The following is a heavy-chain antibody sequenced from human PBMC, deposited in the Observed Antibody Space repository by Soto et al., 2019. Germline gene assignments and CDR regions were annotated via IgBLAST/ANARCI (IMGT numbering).Heavy chain of an antibody. D-gene: IGHD2-15*01. CDR1: GFTFSVYW. CDR3: ARDERYCSGGSCYPTLDY. CDR2: INEDGSIK. V-gene: IGHV3-30-3*01. Sequence: HPWGSLRLSCVPSGFTFSVYWMTWVRQGPGKGLEWVANINEDGSIKYYAYSVKGRFTISRDNSKNTLYLQMNSLRAEDTALYYCARDERYCSGGSCYPTLDYWGQGTLVTVSS. J-gene: IGHJ4*02.